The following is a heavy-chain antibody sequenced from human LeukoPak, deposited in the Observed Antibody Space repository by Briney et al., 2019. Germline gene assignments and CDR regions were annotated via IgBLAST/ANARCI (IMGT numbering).Heavy chain of an antibody. V-gene: IGHV4-38-2*02. CDR2: IYHSGST. J-gene: IGHJ6*03. Sequence: SETLSLTCTVSGYSISSGYYWGWIRQPPGKGLEWIGSIYHSGSTYYNPSLKSRVTISVDTSKNQFSLKLSSVTAADTAVYYCVRPVDYYYYYMDVWGKGTTVTVSS. CDR1: GYSISSGYY. CDR3: VRPVDYYYYYMDV.